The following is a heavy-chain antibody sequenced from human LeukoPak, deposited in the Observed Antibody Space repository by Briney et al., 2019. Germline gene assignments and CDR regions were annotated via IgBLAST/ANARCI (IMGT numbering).Heavy chain of an antibody. Sequence: PGGSLRLSCAASGFSFNYYSMNWVRQAPGRGLEWVSYISSRGGNTIYYADSVKGRFTISRDNAKNSVYLLMNSLTAADTAVYYCARQDDYGDYVPFDYWGQGTLVTVSS. CDR3: ARQDDYGDYVPFDY. D-gene: IGHD4-17*01. CDR2: ISSRGGNTI. J-gene: IGHJ4*02. V-gene: IGHV3-48*04. CDR1: GFSFNYYS.